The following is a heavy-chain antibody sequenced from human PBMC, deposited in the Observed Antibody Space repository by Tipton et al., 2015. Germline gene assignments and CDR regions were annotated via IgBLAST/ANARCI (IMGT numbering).Heavy chain of an antibody. Sequence: TLSLTCTVSGGSFSDYYWSWIRQSPGEGLEWIGYIYYSGSTNYNPSLRSRVAMSMDTSKNQFSLKLSSVIAADTAVYYCARASIIQGYYHDSSRYYLVNSWGQGTLVTVSS. V-gene: IGHV4-59*01. J-gene: IGHJ1*01. D-gene: IGHD3-22*01. CDR1: GGSFSDYY. CDR2: IYYSGST. CDR3: ARASIIQGYYHDSSRYYLVNS.